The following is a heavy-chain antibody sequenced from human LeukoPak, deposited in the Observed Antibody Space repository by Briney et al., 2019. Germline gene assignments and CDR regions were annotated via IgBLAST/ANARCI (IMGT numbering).Heavy chain of an antibody. D-gene: IGHD3-22*01. J-gene: IGHJ6*03. Sequence: PGGSLRLSCAASGFTVSSNYMSWVRQAPGKGLEWVSAISGSGTNTYYADSAKGRFTISRDNSRNTLSLQMNSLRAEDTAVYYCAKDQIEDSSSYYYYMDVWGKGTTVTISS. V-gene: IGHV3-23*01. CDR2: ISGSGTNT. CDR3: AKDQIEDSSSYYYYMDV. CDR1: GFTVSSNY.